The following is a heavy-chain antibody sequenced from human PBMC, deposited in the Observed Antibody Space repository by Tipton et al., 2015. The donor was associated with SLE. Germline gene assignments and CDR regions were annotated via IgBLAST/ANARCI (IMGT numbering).Heavy chain of an antibody. CDR3: AKEGQWVVMWFDP. CDR2: ISGSGGNT. J-gene: IGHJ5*02. CDR1: GITFSSYA. D-gene: IGHD6-19*01. Sequence: GSLRLSCAASGITFSSYAMSWVRQAPGKGLEWVSEISGSGGNTNYADSVKGRFTISRDNSKNTLYLHMNSLRADDTAVYYCAKEGQWVVMWFDPWGQGTLVTVSS. V-gene: IGHV3-23*01.